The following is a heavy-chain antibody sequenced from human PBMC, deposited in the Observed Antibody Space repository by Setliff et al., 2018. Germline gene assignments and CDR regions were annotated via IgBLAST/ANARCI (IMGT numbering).Heavy chain of an antibody. V-gene: IGHV1-8*02. CDR3: ARDRDSSGYPYYFDY. Sequence: GASVKVSCKASGYTFTSYDINWVRQATGQGLEWMGWMNPNSGNTGYAQKFQGRVTMTRNTSISTAYMDLSRLRSDDTAVYYCARDRDSSGYPYYFDYWGQGTLVTVSS. J-gene: IGHJ4*02. CDR2: MNPNSGNT. D-gene: IGHD3-22*01. CDR1: GYTFTSYD.